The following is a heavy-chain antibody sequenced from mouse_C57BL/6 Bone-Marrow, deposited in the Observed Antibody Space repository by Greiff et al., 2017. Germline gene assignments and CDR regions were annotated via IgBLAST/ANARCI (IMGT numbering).Heavy chain of an antibody. CDR1: GFNIKDDY. D-gene: IGHD1-1*01. CDR2: IDPENGDT. Sequence: DVKLQASGAELVRPGASVKLSCTASGFNIKDDYMHWVKQRPEQGLEWIGWIDPENGDTEYASKFQGKATITADTSSNTAYLQLSSLATEDTAVYYGTTYYYGSSYGDWYFDVGGTGTTVTVSS. V-gene: IGHV14-4*01. J-gene: IGHJ1*03. CDR3: TTYYYGSSYGDWYFDV.